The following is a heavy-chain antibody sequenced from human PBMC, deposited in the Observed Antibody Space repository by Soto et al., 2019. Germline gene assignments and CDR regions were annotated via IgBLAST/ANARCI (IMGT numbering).Heavy chain of an antibody. CDR1: GYTFTSYA. D-gene: IGHD3-3*01. CDR3: ASSSITIFGGFDP. V-gene: IGHV7-4-1*01. CDR2: INTNTGNP. J-gene: IGHJ5*02. Sequence: GASVKVSWKASGYTFTSYAMNWGRQAPGQGLEWMGWINTNTGNPTYAQGFTGRFVFSLDTSVSTAYLQICSLKAEDTAVYYCASSSITIFGGFDPWGQGTLVTVSS.